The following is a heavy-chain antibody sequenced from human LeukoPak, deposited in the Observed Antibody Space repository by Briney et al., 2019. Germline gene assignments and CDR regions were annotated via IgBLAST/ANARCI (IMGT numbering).Heavy chain of an antibody. Sequence: ASVKVSCKASGYTFTSYDINWVRQATGQGLEWMGWMNPNSGNTGYAQKFQGRVTITRNTSISTAYMELSSLRSEDTAVYYCARVFCSGGSCYSGWRDPWGQGTLVTVSS. V-gene: IGHV1-8*03. J-gene: IGHJ5*02. CDR3: ARVFCSGGSCYSGWRDP. CDR2: MNPNSGNT. CDR1: GYTFTSYD. D-gene: IGHD2-15*01.